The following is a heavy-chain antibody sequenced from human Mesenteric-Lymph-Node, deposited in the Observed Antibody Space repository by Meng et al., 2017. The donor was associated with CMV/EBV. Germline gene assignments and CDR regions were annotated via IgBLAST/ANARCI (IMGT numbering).Heavy chain of an antibody. CDR1: GVFISTGASY. D-gene: IGHD2/OR15-2a*01. CDR2: IFPSGTT. Sequence: SLTCHVSGVFISTGASYWPWIRPHPGKGLEWIGYIFPSGTTYYNPSLRSRLTITVDTSNNQFSLRLASVTAADTAVYYCARGGQVLDFWGPGTLVTVSS. J-gene: IGHJ4*02. V-gene: IGHV4-31*03. CDR3: ARGGQVLDF.